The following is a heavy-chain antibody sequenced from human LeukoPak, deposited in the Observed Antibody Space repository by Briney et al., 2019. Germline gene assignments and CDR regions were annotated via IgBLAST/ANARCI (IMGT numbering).Heavy chain of an antibody. CDR2: INPNSGGT. D-gene: IGHD1-20*01. CDR1: GYTFTGYY. CDR3: ARNNWPTSGWFDP. Sequence: ASVKVPCKASGYTFTGYYMHWVRQAPGQGLEWMGWINPNSGGTNYAQKFQGRVTMTRDTSISTAYMELSRLRSDDTAVYYCARNNWPTSGWFDPWGQGTLVTVSS. J-gene: IGHJ5*02. V-gene: IGHV1-2*02.